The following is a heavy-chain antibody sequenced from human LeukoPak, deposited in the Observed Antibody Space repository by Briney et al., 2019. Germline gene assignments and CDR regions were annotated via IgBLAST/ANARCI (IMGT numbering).Heavy chain of an antibody. D-gene: IGHD1-1*01. CDR2: TYYSGST. J-gene: IGHJ3*02. V-gene: IGHV4-39*01. CDR1: GGSISSSTYY. Sequence: SETLSLTCTVSGGSISSSTYYWGWIRQPPGKGLEWIGSTYYSGSTYYNPSLKSRVTISVDTSKNQLSLKLSSVTAADTAVYYCSSYNWNDEFAFDIWGQGTMVTVSS. CDR3: SSYNWNDEFAFDI.